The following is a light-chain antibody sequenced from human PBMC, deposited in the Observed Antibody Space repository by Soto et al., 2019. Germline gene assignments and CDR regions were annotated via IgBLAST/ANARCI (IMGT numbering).Light chain of an antibody. CDR3: QQRSNWPIT. V-gene: IGKV3-11*01. Sequence: DIVMTQSPDSLAVSLGERATINCRSSQSVVYSSNNKNYLAWHQQKPGQAPRLLIYDVSNRATGVPARFSGSGSGTDFTLTISSLEPEDFAIYYCQQRSNWPITFGQGTRLEIK. CDR2: DVS. J-gene: IGKJ5*01. CDR1: QSVVYSSNNKNY.